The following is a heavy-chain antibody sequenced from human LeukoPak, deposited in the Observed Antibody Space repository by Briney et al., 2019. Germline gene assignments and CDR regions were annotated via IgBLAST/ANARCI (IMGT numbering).Heavy chain of an antibody. D-gene: IGHD5-12*01. CDR3: ARPPRGSPTWFDP. J-gene: IGHJ5*02. CDR1: GGSISSSSYY. Sequence: SETLSLTCTVSGGSISSSSYYWGWIRQPPGKGLEWIGSISYSGSTYYNPSLKTRVTLSVDTSKNQFSLKLSSVTAADTAVYYCARPPRGSPTWFDPWGQGTLVTVSS. V-gene: IGHV4-39*01. CDR2: ISYSGST.